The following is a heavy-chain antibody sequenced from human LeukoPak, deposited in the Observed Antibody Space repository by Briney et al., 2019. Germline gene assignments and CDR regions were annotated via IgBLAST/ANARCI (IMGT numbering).Heavy chain of an antibody. CDR3: ARKGDIGSWFPP. D-gene: IGHD2-21*02. J-gene: IGHJ5*02. CDR1: GFGFSRYW. V-gene: IGHV3-48*04. Sequence: GGSLRLSCAASGFGFSRYWMHWVRQAPGKGLEWVSYISSSGSTIYYADSVKGRFTISRDNAKNSLYLQMNSLRAEDTAVYYCARKGDIGSWFPPWGQETLVTVSS. CDR2: ISSSGSTI.